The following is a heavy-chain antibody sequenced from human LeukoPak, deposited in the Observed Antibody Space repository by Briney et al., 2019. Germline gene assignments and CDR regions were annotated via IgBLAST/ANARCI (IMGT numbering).Heavy chain of an antibody. CDR1: GYTFTSYG. CDR2: ISAYNGNT. J-gene: IGHJ6*02. Sequence: ASVKVSCTASGYTFTSYGISWVRQAPGQGLEWMGWISAYNGNTNYAQKLQGRVTMTTDTSTSTAYMELRSLRSDDTAVYYCARSHSSGWYLYYYYYGMDVWGQGTTVTVSS. V-gene: IGHV1-18*01. CDR3: ARSHSSGWYLYYYYYGMDV. D-gene: IGHD6-19*01.